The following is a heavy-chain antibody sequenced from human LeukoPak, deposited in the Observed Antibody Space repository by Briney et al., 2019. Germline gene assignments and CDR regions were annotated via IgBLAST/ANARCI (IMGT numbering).Heavy chain of an antibody. V-gene: IGHV3-15*01. CDR2: IKSKTDGGTT. J-gene: IGHJ4*02. CDR3: TTDRNGWFGEFYFDY. D-gene: IGHD3-10*01. Sequence: PGGSLRLSCAASGFTFSNAWMSWVRQAPGKGLEWVGRIKSKTDGGTTDYAAPVKGRFTISRDDSKNTLYLQMNSLKTEDTAVYYCTTDRNGWFGEFYFDYWGQGTLVTVSS. CDR1: GFTFSNAW.